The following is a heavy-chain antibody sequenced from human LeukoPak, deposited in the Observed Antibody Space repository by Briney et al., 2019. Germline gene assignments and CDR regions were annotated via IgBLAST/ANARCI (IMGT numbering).Heavy chain of an antibody. V-gene: IGHV1-46*01. CDR3: ARESDVGKDFDC. D-gene: IGHD1-1*01. CDR2: INPSNGDT. Sequence: ASVKVSCKASGYTFTYHDIHLVRQAPGQGLEWMGIINPSNGDTNYAQRFQGRVTMTRDTSTSTVYMELSSLDSEDTAVYYCARESDVGKDFDCWGQGTLVTVSS. CDR1: GYTFTYHD. J-gene: IGHJ4*02.